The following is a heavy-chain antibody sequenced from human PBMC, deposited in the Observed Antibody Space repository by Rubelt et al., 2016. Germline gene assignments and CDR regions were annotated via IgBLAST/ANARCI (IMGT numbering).Heavy chain of an antibody. V-gene: IGHV1-3*01. Sequence: YTFTSYAMHWVRQAPGQRLEWMGWINAGNGNTKYSQKFQGRVTITRDTSASTAYMELRRLRSDDTAVYYCASMYSSSWYRGWFDPWGQGTLVTVSS. CDR3: ASMYSSSWYRGWFDP. J-gene: IGHJ5*02. CDR1: YTFTSYA. D-gene: IGHD6-13*01. CDR2: INAGNGNT.